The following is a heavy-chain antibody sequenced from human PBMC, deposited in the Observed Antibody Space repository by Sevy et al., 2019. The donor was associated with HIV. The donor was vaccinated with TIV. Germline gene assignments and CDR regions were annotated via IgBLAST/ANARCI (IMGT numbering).Heavy chain of an antibody. Sequence: ASVKVSCKASGYTFTSYDINWVRQATGQGLEWMGWMNPNSGNTGYSQKFQGRVTMTRNTSISTAYMELSSLRSEDTAVYYCAGGCDDSSGYQYYYYGMDVWGQGTTVTVSS. J-gene: IGHJ6*02. CDR2: MNPNSGNT. CDR1: GYTFTSYD. D-gene: IGHD3-22*01. V-gene: IGHV1-8*01. CDR3: AGGCDDSSGYQYYYYGMDV.